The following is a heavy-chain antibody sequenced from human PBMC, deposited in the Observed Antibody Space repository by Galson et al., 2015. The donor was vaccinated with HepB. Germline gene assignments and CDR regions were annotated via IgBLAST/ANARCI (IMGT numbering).Heavy chain of an antibody. V-gene: IGHV2-5*02. CDR2: IYWDDDE. CDR3: AHVTGKYDYVWGSYRSLFDF. J-gene: IGHJ4*02. Sequence: PALVKPTQTLTLTCTFSGSSLTTTAVGVAWIRQPPGKALEWLALIYWDDDERYSPSLKSRLTITKDTSKNQVVLTMTNMDPVDTATYYCAHVTGKYDYVWGSYRSLFDFWGQGTLVTVSS. CDR1: GSSLTTTAVG. D-gene: IGHD3-16*02.